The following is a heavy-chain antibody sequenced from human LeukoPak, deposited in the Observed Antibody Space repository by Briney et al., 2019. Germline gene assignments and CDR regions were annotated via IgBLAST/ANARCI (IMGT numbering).Heavy chain of an antibody. CDR1: GGSISSYY. CDR2: MFYSGST. CDR3: ARTERSTMVRGVSTNWFDP. D-gene: IGHD3-10*01. V-gene: IGHV4-59*01. Sequence: SETLSLTCTVSGGSISSYYWSWIRQPPGKGLEWIGYMFYSGSTNYNPSLKSRVTISVDTSKNQFSLKLSSVTAADTAVYYCARTERSTMVRGVSTNWFDPWGQGTLVTVSS. J-gene: IGHJ5*02.